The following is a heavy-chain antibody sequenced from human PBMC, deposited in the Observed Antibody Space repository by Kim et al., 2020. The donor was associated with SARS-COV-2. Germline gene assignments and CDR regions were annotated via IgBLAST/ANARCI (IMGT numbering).Heavy chain of an antibody. J-gene: IGHJ3*01. CDR2: T. CDR3: ARDRGGLGDV. V-gene: IGHV3-72*01. Sequence: TRYAASVKGRFTISRENSKNSLFLQMNSMKIEDTAIYYCARDRGGLGDVWGQGTMVTVSS.